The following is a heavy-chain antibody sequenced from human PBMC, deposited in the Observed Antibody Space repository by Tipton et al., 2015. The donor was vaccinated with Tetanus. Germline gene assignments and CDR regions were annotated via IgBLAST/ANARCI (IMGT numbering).Heavy chain of an antibody. CDR3: ARLTGDSKDVVDYYYFGMDV. D-gene: IGHD3-16*01. V-gene: IGHV4-61*08. J-gene: IGHJ6*02. CDR1: GASFSSGDYY. CDR2: IYYTGST. Sequence: TLSLTCTVSGASFSSGDYYWSWIRKPPGKDLEWIGYIYYTGSTNYNPSLKSGVTISLDTSKNQFSLKLTSVSAADTAVYYCARLTGDSKDVVDYYYFGMDVWGQGTKVTVSS.